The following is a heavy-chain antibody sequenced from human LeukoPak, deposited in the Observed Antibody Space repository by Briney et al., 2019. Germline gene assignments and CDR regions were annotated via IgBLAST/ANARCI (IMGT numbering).Heavy chain of an antibody. CDR2: INHSGST. Sequence: SETLSLTCAVYGGSFSGYYWSWIRQPPGQGLEWIGAINHSGSTNYNPSLKSRVTISVDTSKNQFSLKLSSVTAADTAVYYCARGPPYDFWSGYYNNWFDPWGQGTLVTVSS. J-gene: IGHJ5*02. D-gene: IGHD3-3*01. CDR3: ARGPPYDFWSGYYNNWFDP. CDR1: GGSFSGYY. V-gene: IGHV4-34*01.